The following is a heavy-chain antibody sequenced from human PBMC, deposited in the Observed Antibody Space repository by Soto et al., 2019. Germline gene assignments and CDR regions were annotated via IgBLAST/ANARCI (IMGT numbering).Heavy chain of an antibody. CDR2: IYYSGST. Sequence: PSETLCLTCTLSGSSISSGGYYSSWIRQHSGKGLECIGYIYYSGSTYYNPSLKSRVTISVDTSKNQFSLKLSSVTAADTAVYYCARGPYDSSGGYFDYWGQGTLVTVSS. J-gene: IGHJ4*02. CDR3: ARGPYDSSGGYFDY. D-gene: IGHD3-22*01. CDR1: GSSISSGGYY. V-gene: IGHV4-31*03.